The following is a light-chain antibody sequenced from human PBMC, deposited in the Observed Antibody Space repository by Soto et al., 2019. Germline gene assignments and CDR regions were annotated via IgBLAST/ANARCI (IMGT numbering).Light chain of an antibody. CDR3: QQANSFPIT. CDR1: QGISRW. Sequence: DIQMTQSPSSVSASLGDRVTITCLASQGISRWLSWFQQKTGKAPKLLIYSESSLLSGVPSRLSGSGSGKDFSITISSLEPEDFATYYCQQANSFPITFGQGTRLEIK. CDR2: SES. J-gene: IGKJ5*01. V-gene: IGKV1D-12*01.